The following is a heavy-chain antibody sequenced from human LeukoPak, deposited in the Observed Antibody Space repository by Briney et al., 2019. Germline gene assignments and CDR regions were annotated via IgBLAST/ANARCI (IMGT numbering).Heavy chain of an antibody. CDR1: GFTFSSYS. D-gene: IGHD3-10*01. CDR3: ARDVYGSGSPRLDY. J-gene: IGHJ4*02. V-gene: IGHV3-48*01. CDR2: ISSSSSTI. Sequence: GGSLRLSCAASGFTFSSYSMNWVRQAPGKGLEWVSYISSSSSTIYYADSVKGRFTISRDNAKNSLYLQMNSLRAEDTAVYYCARDVYGSGSPRLDYWGQGTLVTVSS.